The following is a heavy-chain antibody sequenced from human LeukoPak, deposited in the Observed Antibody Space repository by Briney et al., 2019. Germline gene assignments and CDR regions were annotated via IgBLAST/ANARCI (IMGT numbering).Heavy chain of an antibody. V-gene: IGHV4-59*08. CDR1: GGSISSYY. CDR3: ATVRREHSGSYYWDY. D-gene: IGHD1-26*01. Sequence: SETLSLTCTVSGGSISSYYWSWIRQPPGKGLEWIGCFYYSGNNNSNPSIKSRVTISVDTSKNQFSLKLMSVTAADTAVYYCATVRREHSGSYYWDYWGQGTLVTVSS. J-gene: IGHJ4*02. CDR2: FYYSGNN.